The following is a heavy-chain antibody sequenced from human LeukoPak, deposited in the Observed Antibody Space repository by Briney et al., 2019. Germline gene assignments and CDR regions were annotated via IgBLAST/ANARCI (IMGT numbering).Heavy chain of an antibody. J-gene: IGHJ4*02. CDR2: ISGSGGST. Sequence: SCKASGFTFSSYAMSWVRQAPGKGLEWVSAISGSGGSTYYADSVKGRFTISRDNSKNTLYLQMNSLRAEDTAVYYCAKAVGGARYNFDYWGQGTLVTVSS. CDR1: GFTFSSYA. CDR3: AKAVGGARYNFDY. V-gene: IGHV3-23*01. D-gene: IGHD3-10*01.